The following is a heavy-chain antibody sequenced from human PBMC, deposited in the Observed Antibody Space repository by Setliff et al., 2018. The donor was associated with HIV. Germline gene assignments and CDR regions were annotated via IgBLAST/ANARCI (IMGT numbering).Heavy chain of an antibody. Sequence: PGGSLRLSCVASGFDFGRFGMHWVRQTPGKGLEWLAVVSDDGTHKYYRDSVKGRFTISRDNSKNTLFLQMDSLRGEDTAVYFCAKEDSSGPWTGEIYSFDSWGQGAVVTVSS. V-gene: IGHV3-30*18. CDR3: AKEDSSGPWTGEIYSFDS. CDR1: GFDFGRFG. J-gene: IGHJ4*01. D-gene: IGHD3-22*01. CDR2: VSDDGTHK.